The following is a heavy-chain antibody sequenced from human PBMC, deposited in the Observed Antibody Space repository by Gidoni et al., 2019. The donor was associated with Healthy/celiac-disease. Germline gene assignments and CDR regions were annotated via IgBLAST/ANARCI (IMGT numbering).Heavy chain of an antibody. D-gene: IGHD5-12*01. V-gene: IGHV4-34*01. CDR3: ARGLGLGSVYDWRGFFDY. Sequence: QVQLQQWGAGLLKPSETLSLTCAVYGGSFSGYYWSWIRQPPGKGLEWIGEINHSGSPNYNPSLKSRVTISVDTSKNQFSLKLSSVTAADTAVYYCARGLGLGSVYDWRGFFDYWGQGTLVTVSS. J-gene: IGHJ4*02. CDR1: GGSFSGYY. CDR2: INHSGSP.